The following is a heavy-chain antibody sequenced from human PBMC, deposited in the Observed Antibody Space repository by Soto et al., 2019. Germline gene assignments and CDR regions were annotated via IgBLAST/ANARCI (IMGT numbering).Heavy chain of an antibody. J-gene: IGHJ4*02. V-gene: IGHV4-4*02. D-gene: IGHD3-22*01. CDR2: MYHTGST. CDR1: GDSISSNKW. Sequence: QVQLQESGPGLVKPSGTLSLTCAVSGDSISSNKWWSWVRQPPEKGLEWNGEMYHTGSTNYNPSLKSRVNISVDKSKDQSSLKLSSVNAADTAVDYCARSSQYSYDSSEGNFGSWGRGTLVTVSS. CDR3: ARSSQYSYDSSEGNFGS.